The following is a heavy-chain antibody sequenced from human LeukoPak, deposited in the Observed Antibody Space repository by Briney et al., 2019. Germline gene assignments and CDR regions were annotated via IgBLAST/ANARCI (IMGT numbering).Heavy chain of an antibody. CDR3: AKSKFSYETGGYNY. D-gene: IGHD2-8*02. CDR1: GFTLSSYA. V-gene: IGHV3-23*01. CDR2: ISDSSGST. Sequence: GGSLRLSCAASGFTLSSYAMSWVRQAPGKGLEWVSHISDSSGSTYYSDSVKGRSTISRDSSKNTLYLQMNSLRAEDTAVYYCAKSKFSYETGGYNYWGQGTLVTVSS. J-gene: IGHJ4*02.